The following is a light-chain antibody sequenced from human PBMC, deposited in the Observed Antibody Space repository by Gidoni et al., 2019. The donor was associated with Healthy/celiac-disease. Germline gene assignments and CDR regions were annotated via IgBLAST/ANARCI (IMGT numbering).Light chain of an antibody. J-gene: IGKJ2*01. CDR3: QQSYSTPYT. CDR1: QSISSY. V-gene: IGKV1-39*01. Sequence: DIQTNPSTSPLSASVGDTVTITCRASQSISSYLNWYQQKPGKAPRRLIYAASSLQSGVPSRFSGSGSGTDFTLTISSLQPEDFATYYCQQSYSTPYTFGQGTKLEIK. CDR2: AAS.